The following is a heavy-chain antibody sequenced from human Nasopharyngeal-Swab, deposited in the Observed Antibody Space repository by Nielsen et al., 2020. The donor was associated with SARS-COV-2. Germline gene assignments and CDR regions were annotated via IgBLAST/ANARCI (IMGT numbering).Heavy chain of an antibody. CDR1: GGSISSGCYY. J-gene: IGHJ3*02. CDR3: AREVMVRGVIITAYAFDI. D-gene: IGHD3-10*01. Sequence: LRLSCTVSGGSISSGCYYWSWIRQHPGKGLEWIGYIYYSGSTYYNPSLKSRVTISVDTSKNQFSLKLSSVTAADTAVYYCAREVMVRGVIITAYAFDIWGQGTMVTVSS. V-gene: IGHV4-31*03. CDR2: IYYSGST.